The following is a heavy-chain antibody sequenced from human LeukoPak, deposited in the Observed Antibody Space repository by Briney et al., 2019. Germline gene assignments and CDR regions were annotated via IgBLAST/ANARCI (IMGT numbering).Heavy chain of an antibody. CDR1: GFTFSNYA. CDR3: AKGSAFSRPYYFDY. CDR2: INSGSSSST. D-gene: IGHD6-13*01. V-gene: IGHV3-23*01. J-gene: IGHJ4*02. Sequence: PGGSLRLSCAASGFTFSNYAMSWVRQAPGKGLEWVSAINSGSSSSTYYADSVKGRFTISRENSKNTLYLQMNSLRAEDAEDSAIYYCAKGSAFSRPYYFDYWGQGVLVTVSS.